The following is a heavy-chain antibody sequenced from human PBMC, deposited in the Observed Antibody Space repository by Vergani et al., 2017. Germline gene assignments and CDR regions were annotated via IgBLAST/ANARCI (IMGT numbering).Heavy chain of an antibody. J-gene: IGHJ2*01. CDR2: IIPIFGTA. D-gene: IGHD2-2*01. CDR3: ARDQEGYCSSISCYWGWYFDL. CDR1: GGTFSSYA. V-gene: IGHV1-69*13. Sequence: QVQLVQSGAEVKKPGSSVKVSCKASGGTFSSYAISWVRQAPGQGLEWMGRIIPIFGTANYAQKFQGRVTITADESTSTAYMELSSLRSEETAVYYCARDQEGYCSSISCYWGWYFDLWGRGTLVTVSS.